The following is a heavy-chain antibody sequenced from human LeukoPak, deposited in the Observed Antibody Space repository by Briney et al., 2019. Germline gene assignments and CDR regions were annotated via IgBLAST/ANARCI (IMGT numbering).Heavy chain of an antibody. Sequence: GGSLRLSCAASGFTVSSNYMSWVRQAPGKGLEWVSAISGSGGRTYYADSVKGRFTISRDNSKNTLYLQMNSLRAEDTAVYHCATTQPGGSYRDLTYWGQGALVTVSS. J-gene: IGHJ4*02. CDR1: GFTVSSNY. D-gene: IGHD3-16*01. CDR2: ISGSGGRT. V-gene: IGHV3-23*01. CDR3: ATTQPGGSYRDLTY.